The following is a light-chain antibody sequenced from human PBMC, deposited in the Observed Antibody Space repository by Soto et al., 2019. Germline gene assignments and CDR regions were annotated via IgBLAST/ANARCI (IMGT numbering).Light chain of an antibody. CDR3: QQCYNWPWT. CDR1: QSVRRT. V-gene: IGKV3-15*01. Sequence: EIVMTQSPATLSVSPGERATLSCKASQSVRRTLAWYQQKPGQAPRLLSYGASTRATGIPARFSGSGSGTEFTLTISSLQSEDFAIYYCQQCYNWPWTCGQGTKVEI. J-gene: IGKJ1*01. CDR2: GAS.